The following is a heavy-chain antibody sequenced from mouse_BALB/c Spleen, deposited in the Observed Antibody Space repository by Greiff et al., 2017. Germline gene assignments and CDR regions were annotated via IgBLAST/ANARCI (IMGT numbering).Heavy chain of an antibody. D-gene: IGHD2-1*01. CDR3: ARDGNYGNYYFDY. J-gene: IGHJ2*01. Sequence: EVNVVESGGGLVQPGGSLKLSCAASGFTFSSYGMSWVRQTPDKRLELVATINSNGGSTYYPDSVKGRFTISRDNAKNTLYLQMSSLKSEDTAMYYCARDGNYGNYYFDYWGQGTTLTVSS. V-gene: IGHV5-6-3*01. CDR2: INSNGGST. CDR1: GFTFSSYG.